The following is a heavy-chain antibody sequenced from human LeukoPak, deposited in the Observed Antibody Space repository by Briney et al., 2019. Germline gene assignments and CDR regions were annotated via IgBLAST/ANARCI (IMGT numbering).Heavy chain of an antibody. V-gene: IGHV3-21*01. J-gene: IGHJ4*02. Sequence: GGSLRLSCAASGFTFSSYSMNWVRQAPGKGLEWVSSISSSTTYIYYADSVKGRFTISRDNTRNSLYLQMNSLRAEDSAVYYCARGTSYDFWSGYTDTPHFDYWGQGTLVTVSS. CDR2: ISSSTTYI. CDR3: ARGTSYDFWSGYTDTPHFDY. D-gene: IGHD3-3*01. CDR1: GFTFSSYS.